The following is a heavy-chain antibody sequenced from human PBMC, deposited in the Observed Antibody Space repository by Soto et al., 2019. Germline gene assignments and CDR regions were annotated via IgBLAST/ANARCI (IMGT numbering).Heavy chain of an antibody. D-gene: IGHD2-2*01. Sequence: QVQLQESGPGLVKPSETLSLTCTVSGGSISSYYWSWIRQPPGKGLEWIGYIYYSGSTNYNPSLKSRVTISVDTSKNQFSLQRSSVTAADTAVYYCARGVVGYCSSTSCYGGYYYYYYYMDVWGKGTTVTVSS. V-gene: IGHV4-59*01. CDR2: IYYSGST. J-gene: IGHJ6*03. CDR3: ARGVVGYCSSTSCYGGYYYYYYYMDV. CDR1: GGSISSYY.